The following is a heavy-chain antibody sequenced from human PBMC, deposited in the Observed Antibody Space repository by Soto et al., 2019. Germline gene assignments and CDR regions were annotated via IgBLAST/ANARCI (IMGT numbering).Heavy chain of an antibody. Sequence: QITLKESGPTLVKPTQTLTLTCTFSGFSLSTSGVGVGWIRQPPGKALEWLALIYWDDDKRYSPSLKSRLTIPKATSKNQVVLTMTNMDPVDTATYYCAHTYSSSWTGTSDWFDPWGQGTLVTVSS. CDR3: AHTYSSSWTGTSDWFDP. J-gene: IGHJ5*02. CDR2: IYWDDDK. CDR1: GFSLSTSGVG. D-gene: IGHD6-13*01. V-gene: IGHV2-5*02.